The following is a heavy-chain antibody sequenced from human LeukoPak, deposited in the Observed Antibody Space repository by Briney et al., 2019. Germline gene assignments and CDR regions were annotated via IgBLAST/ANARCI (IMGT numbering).Heavy chain of an antibody. CDR3: ARGEPHYYDSSGYYPRASRIDY. Sequence: ASVKVSCKASGYTFTSYYMHWVRQAPGQGLEWMGIINPSGGSTSYAQKFQGRVTMTRDTSTSTVYMELSSLRSEDTAVYCCARGEPHYYDSSGYYPRASRIDYWGQGTLVTVSS. CDR1: GYTFTSYY. CDR2: INPSGGST. V-gene: IGHV1-46*01. J-gene: IGHJ4*02. D-gene: IGHD3-22*01.